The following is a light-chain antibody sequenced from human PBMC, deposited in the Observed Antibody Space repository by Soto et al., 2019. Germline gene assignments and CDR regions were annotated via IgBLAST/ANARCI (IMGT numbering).Light chain of an antibody. Sequence: QSALTQPHSVSGSPGQSVTISCTGTSGDVGGYNFVSWYQQHPGKVPTLVVFDVSHRPSGVPDRFSGSKSGNTASLTISGLQAEDEADYYCCSYGGSYTWVFGGGTKLTVL. J-gene: IGLJ2*01. V-gene: IGLV2-11*01. CDR3: CSYGGSYTWV. CDR1: SGDVGGYNF. CDR2: DVS.